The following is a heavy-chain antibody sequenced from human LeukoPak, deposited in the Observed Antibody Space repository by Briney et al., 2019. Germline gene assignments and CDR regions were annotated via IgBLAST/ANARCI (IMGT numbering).Heavy chain of an antibody. D-gene: IGHD5-24*01. CDR1: GGSISSSSYY. Sequence: SETLSLTCTVSGGSISSSSYYWGWIRQPPGKGLEWIGSIYYSGSTYYNPSLKSRVTISVDTSKNQFSLKLSSVTAADTAVYYCARAVEMATIFDAFDIWGQGTMVTVSS. J-gene: IGHJ3*02. V-gene: IGHV4-39*07. CDR2: IYYSGST. CDR3: ARAVEMATIFDAFDI.